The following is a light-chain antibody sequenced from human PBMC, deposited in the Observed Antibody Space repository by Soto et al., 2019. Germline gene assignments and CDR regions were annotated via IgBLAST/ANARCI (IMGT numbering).Light chain of an antibody. Sequence: EIVLTQSPATLSLSPGERATLSCRASQSVSSYLAWYQQKPGQAPRLLIYDASNRATGIPARFSGCGSGTDLTLTISSLEPEDFAVYYCQQRSNWRRTFGQGTKVEIK. J-gene: IGKJ1*01. CDR3: QQRSNWRRT. V-gene: IGKV3-11*01. CDR2: DAS. CDR1: QSVSSY.